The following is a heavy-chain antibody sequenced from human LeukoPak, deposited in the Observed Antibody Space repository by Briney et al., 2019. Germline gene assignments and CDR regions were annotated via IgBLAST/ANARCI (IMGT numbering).Heavy chain of an antibody. J-gene: IGHJ4*02. CDR1: GYSFTSYY. CDR2: IDPSDSYT. Sequence: GESLKISCKGSGYSFTSYYINWVRQMPGKGLEWMGRIDPSDSYTNYSPSFQGHVTISADKSISTASLQWSSLKASDTAMYYCASTSQLPDFDYWGQGTLVTVSS. CDR3: ASTSQLPDFDY. V-gene: IGHV5-10-1*01. D-gene: IGHD2-2*01.